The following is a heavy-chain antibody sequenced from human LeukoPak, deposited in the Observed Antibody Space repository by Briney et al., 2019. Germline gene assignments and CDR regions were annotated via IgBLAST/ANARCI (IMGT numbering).Heavy chain of an antibody. CDR1: GFSFTDYP. D-gene: IGHD6-19*01. CDR2: IRTTAEGAKYA. J-gene: IGHJ4*02. Sequence: SGGSLRLSCATSGFSFTDYPMNWVRQAPGKGLEWISNIRTTAEGAKYAYYADSVKGRFTISRDNAKNSLYLQMNSLRAEDTAVYYCAKGKDSVAGATNDYWGQGTLVTVSS. V-gene: IGHV3-21*05. CDR3: AKGKDSVAGATNDY.